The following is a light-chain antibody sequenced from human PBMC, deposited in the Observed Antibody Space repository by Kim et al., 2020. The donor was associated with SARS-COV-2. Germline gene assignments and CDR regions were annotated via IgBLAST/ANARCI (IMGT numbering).Light chain of an antibody. CDR2: GAS. Sequence: SAPGRNIVTIPCRASQSVGDRLAWYQQKPGKAPKLLIYGASTLQSGVPSRFSGSGSGTEFTLTISSLQPDDFATYYCQQFKTYATFGQGTKVDIK. CDR3: QQFKTYAT. CDR1: QSVGDR. J-gene: IGKJ1*01. V-gene: IGKV1-5*03.